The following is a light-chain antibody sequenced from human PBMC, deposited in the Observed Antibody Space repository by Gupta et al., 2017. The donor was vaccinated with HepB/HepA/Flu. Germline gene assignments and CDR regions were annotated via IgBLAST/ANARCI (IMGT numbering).Light chain of an antibody. Sequence: QSALTQPRSVSVSPGQSVTIPCTGTSSDVGRYNYVSWYQQHPGKAPKLMIYDVSNRPSGVPDRFSGSKSGNTASLTISGLQADDEADYYCCSSAGSVGVFGGGTKLTVL. J-gene: IGLJ2*01. CDR1: SSDVGRYNY. CDR3: CSSAGSVGV. V-gene: IGLV2-11*01. CDR2: DVS.